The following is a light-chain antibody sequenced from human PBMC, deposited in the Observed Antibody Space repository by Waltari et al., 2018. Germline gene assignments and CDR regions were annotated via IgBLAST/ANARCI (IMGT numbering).Light chain of an antibody. J-gene: IGKJ3*01. V-gene: IGKV3-11*01. CDR1: QSVSSY. CDR2: DAS. Sequence: EIVLTQSPATLSLSPGERATLSCRASQSVSSYLAWYQQKPGQAPRLLIYDASNRATGIPARVSGSGSGTDFTLTISSREPEDFAVYYCQQRSNWPPTFGPGTKVDIK. CDR3: QQRSNWPPT.